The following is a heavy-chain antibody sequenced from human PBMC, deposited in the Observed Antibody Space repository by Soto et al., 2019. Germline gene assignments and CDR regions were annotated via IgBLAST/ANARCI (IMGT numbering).Heavy chain of an antibody. CDR3: GRDLTSNANCIDP. D-gene: IGHD2-2*01. CDR2: IYYTGKT. Sequence: PSETLSLTCSVSGDYIHVGGYYWTWIRQRPGKGLEWMGYIYYTGKTYYNPSLESRLTMSVDRSKNQFSLRLTSVTATDTAVYFCGRDLTSNANCIDPWGQGTLVTVS. J-gene: IGHJ5*02. CDR1: GDYIHVGGYY. V-gene: IGHV4-30-4*01.